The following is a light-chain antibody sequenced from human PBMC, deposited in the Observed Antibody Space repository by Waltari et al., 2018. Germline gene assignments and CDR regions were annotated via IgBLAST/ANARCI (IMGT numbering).Light chain of an antibody. Sequence: SYVLTQPPSVSVAPGETATISCGGNDIGSKAVHWSQQKPGQAPVTVISYNSDRPSGSPERFSGSNSGNTATLTINRVEAGDEADYYCQVWDSSTDHVVFGGGTQLAVL. CDR3: QVWDSSTDHVV. CDR2: YNS. CDR1: DIGSKA. J-gene: IGLJ7*01. V-gene: IGLV3-21*04.